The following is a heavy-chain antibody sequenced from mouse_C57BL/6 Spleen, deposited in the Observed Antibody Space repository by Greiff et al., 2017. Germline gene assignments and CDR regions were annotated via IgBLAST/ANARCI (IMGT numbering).Heavy chain of an antibody. Sequence: EVKLVESGGGLVKPGGSLKLSCAASGFTFSDYGMHWVRQAPEKGLEWVAYISGGSSTIYYADTVKGRFTISRDNAKNTLFLQMTSLRSEDTAMYYCARELRYYYGSSPYAMDYWGQGTSVTVSS. D-gene: IGHD1-1*01. CDR2: ISGGSSTI. CDR3: ARELRYYYGSSPYAMDY. J-gene: IGHJ4*01. CDR1: GFTFSDYG. V-gene: IGHV5-17*01.